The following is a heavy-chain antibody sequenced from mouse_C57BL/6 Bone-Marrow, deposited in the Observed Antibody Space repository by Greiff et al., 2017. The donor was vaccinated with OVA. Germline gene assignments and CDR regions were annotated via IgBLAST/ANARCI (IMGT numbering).Heavy chain of an antibody. Sequence: VQLKQSGAELVRPGASVKLSCTASGFNIKDDYMHWVKQRPEQGLEWIGWIDPENGDTEYASKFQGKATITADTSSNTAYLQLSSLTSEDTAVYYCTTPYGNWYFDVWGTGTTVTVSS. J-gene: IGHJ1*03. CDR3: TTPYGNWYFDV. D-gene: IGHD2-1*01. CDR1: GFNIKDDY. CDR2: IDPENGDT. V-gene: IGHV14-4*01.